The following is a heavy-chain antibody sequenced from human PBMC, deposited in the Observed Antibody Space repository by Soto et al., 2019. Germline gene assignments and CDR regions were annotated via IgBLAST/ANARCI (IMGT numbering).Heavy chain of an antibody. Sequence: SDTLSLTCAVSGGSISISNWWSWVRQPPGKGLEWIGEIYHSGSTNYNPSLKSRVTISVDKSKNQFSLKLSSVTAADTAVYYCARFSIMYYYYYGMGVWGQGTTVTVS. CDR2: IYHSGST. CDR3: ARFSIMYYYYYGMGV. J-gene: IGHJ6*02. CDR1: GGSISISNW. D-gene: IGHD3-3*02. V-gene: IGHV4-4*02.